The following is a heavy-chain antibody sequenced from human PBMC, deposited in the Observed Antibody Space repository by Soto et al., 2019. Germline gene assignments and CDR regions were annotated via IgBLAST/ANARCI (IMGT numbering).Heavy chain of an antibody. V-gene: IGHV1-18*01. CDR2: TYNGDT. Sequence: QVQLVESGAEVKKPGASVKVSCKASGYTFTSYGFTWVRQAPGQGLEWMGWTYNGDTKYAQRLQDGVTMTTDTSTRTAYMELRSLRSDDTAVYYCARDYITSWVEGGLVDYWGQGTLVTVSS. J-gene: IGHJ4*02. D-gene: IGHD5-12*01. CDR3: ARDYITSWVEGGLVDY. CDR1: GYTFTSYG.